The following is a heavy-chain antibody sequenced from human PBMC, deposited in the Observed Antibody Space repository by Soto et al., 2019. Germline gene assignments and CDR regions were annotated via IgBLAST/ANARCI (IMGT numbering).Heavy chain of an antibody. CDR3: ARGHIVVVVAASYYYGMDV. Sequence: QVQLVQSGAEVKKPGSSVKVSCKASGGTFSSYAISWVRQAPGQGLEWMGVIIPIFGTANNAQKFQGRVTIPADESTSTAYMELSSLRSEDTAVYYCARGHIVVVVAASYYYGMDVWGQGTTVTVSS. CDR1: GGTFSSYA. D-gene: IGHD2-15*01. J-gene: IGHJ6*02. V-gene: IGHV1-69*01. CDR2: IIPIFGTA.